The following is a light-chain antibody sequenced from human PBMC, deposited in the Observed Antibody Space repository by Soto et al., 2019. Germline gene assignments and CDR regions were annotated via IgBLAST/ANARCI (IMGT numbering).Light chain of an antibody. Sequence: EIVLTQSPATLSLSPGERATLSCRASQSVSSYLAWYQQKPGQAPRLLMYDASNRATGVPARFSGSGSGTDFTLTISSREPEDFAVYYCQQHSNWYTFGQGTKLEIK. CDR2: DAS. CDR1: QSVSSY. CDR3: QQHSNWYT. J-gene: IGKJ2*01. V-gene: IGKV3-11*01.